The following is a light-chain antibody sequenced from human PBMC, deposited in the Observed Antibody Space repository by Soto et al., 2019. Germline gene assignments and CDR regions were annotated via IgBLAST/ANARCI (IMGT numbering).Light chain of an antibody. V-gene: IGKV1-13*02. Sequence: AIPVTQSPSSLSASVGDRVTMTCRASQDIRDALAWYQQKSGKAPNLLIYDVSTLEGGVPSRFSGSGSGTEFTLTISSLQPEDFGSYYCQQFNSYPITFGHGTRLEIK. J-gene: IGKJ5*01. CDR2: DVS. CDR3: QQFNSYPIT. CDR1: QDIRDA.